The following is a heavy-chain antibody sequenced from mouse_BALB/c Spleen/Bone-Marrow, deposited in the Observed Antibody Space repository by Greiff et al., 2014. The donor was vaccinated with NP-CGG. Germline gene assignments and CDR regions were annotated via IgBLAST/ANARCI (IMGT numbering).Heavy chain of an antibody. Sequence: VKLVESGPGLVAPSQSLSITCTVSGFSLTDYGVSWIRQPPGKGLEWLGVIWGGGSTYYNSALKSRLSISKDNSKSQVFLKMNSLQTDDTAMYYCGKRGGLGPYWYFDVWGAGTTVTVSS. CDR1: GFSLTDYG. V-gene: IGHV2-6-5*01. CDR2: IWGGGST. D-gene: IGHD4-1*01. CDR3: GKRGGLGPYWYFDV. J-gene: IGHJ1*01.